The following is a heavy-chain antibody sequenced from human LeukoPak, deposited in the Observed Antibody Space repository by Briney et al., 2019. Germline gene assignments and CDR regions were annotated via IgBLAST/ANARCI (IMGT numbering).Heavy chain of an antibody. CDR1: RFTFTSYG. V-gene: IGHV3-30*02. Sequence: PGGSLRLSCAASRFTFTSYGMHWVRQAPGNGLEWVAYVRYDGGSNSYADSVKGRFSISRDNSKNTLYLEMNGLRAEDTAVYYCMRGWGSTVYASAFDVWGQGTMVTVSS. CDR2: VRYDGGSN. CDR3: MRGWGSTVYASAFDV. D-gene: IGHD2/OR15-2a*01. J-gene: IGHJ3*01.